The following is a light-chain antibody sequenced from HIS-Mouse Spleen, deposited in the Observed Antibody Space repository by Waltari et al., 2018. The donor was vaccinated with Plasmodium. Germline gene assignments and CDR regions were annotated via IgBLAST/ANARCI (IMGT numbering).Light chain of an antibody. CDR2: EVS. V-gene: IGLV2-8*01. CDR3: SSYAGSNNVV. J-gene: IGLJ2*01. CDR1: SSDVGGYNL. Sequence: QSALTQPPSASGSPGQSVTLSCTGTSSDVGGYNLVPWYQQPPGKAPKLMIYEVSKRPSAVPDRFSGSKSGTTASLTVSGLQAEDEADYYCSSYAGSNNVVFGGGTKLTVL.